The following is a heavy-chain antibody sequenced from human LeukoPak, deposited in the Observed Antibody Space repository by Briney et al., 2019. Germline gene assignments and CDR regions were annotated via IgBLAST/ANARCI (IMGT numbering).Heavy chain of an antibody. CDR1: GFTFSSYA. CDR3: AKDTSIGRYCTNGVCSPFDY. D-gene: IGHD2-8*01. Sequence: PGGSLRLSCAASGFTFSSYAMTWVRQAPGKGLEWVSAISDTGGSTYDADSVKGRFTISRDNSKNTLYLQTNSLRAEDTAVYYCAKDTSIGRYCTNGVCSPFDYWGQGTLVTVSS. J-gene: IGHJ4*02. V-gene: IGHV3-23*01. CDR2: ISDTGGST.